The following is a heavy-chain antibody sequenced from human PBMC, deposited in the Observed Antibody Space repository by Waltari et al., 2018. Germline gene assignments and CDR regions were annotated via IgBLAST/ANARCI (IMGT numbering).Heavy chain of an antibody. CDR1: GGSLSSSSSY. Sequence: QLPLQESGPGLVKPSEPLSLTCTVSGGSLSSSSSYWAWLRQPPGKGLEWIGSIYYSGSTYYNLSLKSRVTISVDRSRNQVSLKLTSVTAADTAVYFCAREVPRNGYIGLIYYYMDVWGKGTTVTVSS. V-gene: IGHV4-39*01. CDR3: AREVPRNGYIGLIYYYMDV. CDR2: IYYSGST. D-gene: IGHD5-12*01. J-gene: IGHJ6*03.